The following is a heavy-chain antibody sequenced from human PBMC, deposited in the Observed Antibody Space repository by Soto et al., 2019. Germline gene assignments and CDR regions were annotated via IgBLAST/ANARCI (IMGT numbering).Heavy chain of an antibody. D-gene: IGHD3-10*01. V-gene: IGHV3-53*01. CDR3: ATALGFGEYSFDF. CDR2: MHPDGPT. Sequence: PGGTLRLSCAASGFGPKLNFVAWLRHRPGKGLEWVSLMHPDGPTRYADCVKGRFTVSRVHPQNTVFLQMNSLRADDTAVYFGATALGFGEYSFDFWGQGTGVTVYS. CDR1: GFGPKLNF. J-gene: IGHJ4*02.